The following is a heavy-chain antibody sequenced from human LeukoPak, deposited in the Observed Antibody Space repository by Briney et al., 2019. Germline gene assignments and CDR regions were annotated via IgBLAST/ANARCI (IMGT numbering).Heavy chain of an antibody. CDR2: ISGSGDNT. Sequence: GGSLRLSCAASGFTFSNYAMGWLRQAPGKGLEWVSGISGSGDNTYYADSVKGRFTISRDNSKNTVYLQMNSLRAEDTAVYYCAKDRGYWGQGTLVTVSS. CDR3: AKDRGY. J-gene: IGHJ4*02. CDR1: GFTFSNYA. V-gene: IGHV3-23*01.